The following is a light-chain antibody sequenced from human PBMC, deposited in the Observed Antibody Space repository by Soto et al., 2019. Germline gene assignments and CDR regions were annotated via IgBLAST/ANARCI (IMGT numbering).Light chain of an antibody. J-gene: IGLJ2*01. CDR1: NSNIGNNY. CDR3: ATWDNSLNAVV. V-gene: IGLV1-51*02. CDR2: ENN. Sequence: QSVLTQPPPVSATPGQKVTISCSGTNSNIGNNYVSWYQQLPGTVPKYLIYENNKRPSGIPDRFSGSKSGTSATLGITGLQTGDEADYYCATWDNSLNAVVFGGGTKLTVL.